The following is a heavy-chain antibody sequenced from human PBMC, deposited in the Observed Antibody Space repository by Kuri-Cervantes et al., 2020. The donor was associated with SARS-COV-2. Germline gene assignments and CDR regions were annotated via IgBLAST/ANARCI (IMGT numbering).Heavy chain of an antibody. Sequence: GESLKISCAASGFTFSSYAMSWVRQAPGKGLEWVSAISGSGGGTYYADSVKGRSTISRDNSKNTLYLQMNSLRAEDTAVYYCAKGEYQPLYGGISGYYYGMDVWGQGTTVTVSS. CDR2: ISGSGGGT. CDR1: GFTFSSYA. D-gene: IGHD2-2*02. V-gene: IGHV3-23*01. J-gene: IGHJ6*02. CDR3: AKGEYQPLYGGISGYYYGMDV.